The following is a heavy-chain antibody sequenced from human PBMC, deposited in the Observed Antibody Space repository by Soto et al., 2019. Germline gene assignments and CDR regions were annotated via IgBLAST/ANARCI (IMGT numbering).Heavy chain of an antibody. Sequence: QVQLVQSGAEVKKPGASVKVSCKASGYTFTSYDINWVRQATGPGLEWMGWMNPNSGNTGYAQKFQGRVTMTRNTYISTAYMELSSLRSEDTAVYYCASEHSSSWRFDYWGQGTLVTVSS. D-gene: IGHD6-13*01. CDR1: GYTFTSYD. CDR2: MNPNSGNT. J-gene: IGHJ4*02. CDR3: ASEHSSSWRFDY. V-gene: IGHV1-8*01.